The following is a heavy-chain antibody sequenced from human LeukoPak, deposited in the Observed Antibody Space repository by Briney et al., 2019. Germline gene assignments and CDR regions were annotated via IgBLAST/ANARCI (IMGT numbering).Heavy chain of an antibody. V-gene: IGHV4-39*02. CDR1: GGSISSSSYY. D-gene: IGHD6-13*01. CDR3: ARDHAAAGSNWVDP. Sequence: SETLSLTCTVSGGSISSSSYYWGWIRQPPGKGLEWIGSIYYSGSTYYNPSLQSRVTISVDTSKNQFSLKLSSVTAADTAVYYCARDHAAAGSNWVDPWGQGTLVTVSS. CDR2: IYYSGST. J-gene: IGHJ5*02.